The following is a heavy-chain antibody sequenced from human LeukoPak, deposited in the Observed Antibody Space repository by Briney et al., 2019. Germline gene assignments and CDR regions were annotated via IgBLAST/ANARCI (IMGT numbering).Heavy chain of an antibody. Sequence: ASVKVSCKASGYTFTSYDINWVRQATGQGLEWMGWMNPNSGNTGYAQKFQGRVTMTRNTSISTAHMELSSLRSEDTAVYYCARGRRGPGNQDGYNYYYYYMDVWGKGTTVTVSS. D-gene: IGHD5-24*01. V-gene: IGHV1-8*01. CDR3: ARGRRGPGNQDGYNYYYYYMDV. J-gene: IGHJ6*03. CDR1: GYTFTSYD. CDR2: MNPNSGNT.